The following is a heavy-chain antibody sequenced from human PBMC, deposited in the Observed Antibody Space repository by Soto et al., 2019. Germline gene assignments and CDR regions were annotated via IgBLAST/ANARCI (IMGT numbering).Heavy chain of an antibody. CDR1: GFTFRSYV. J-gene: IGHJ1*01. D-gene: IGHD3-16*01. CDR3: ARWGTTGGLDV. Sequence: QVQLVESGGGVVQPGTSLRVSCVGSGFTFRSYVIHWVRQAPGKGLEWVALTSYDGSDKYYDDSVRGRFTISRDNSRNTVDLQRDSLILEDTALYYCARWGTTGGLDVWGQGTLVSV. CDR2: TSYDGSDK. V-gene: IGHV3-30*19.